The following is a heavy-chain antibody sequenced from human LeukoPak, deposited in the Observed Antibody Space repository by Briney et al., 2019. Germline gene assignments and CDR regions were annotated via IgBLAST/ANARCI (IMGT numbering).Heavy chain of an antibody. Sequence: PSETLSLTCTVSGGSISSSSYYWGWIRQPPGKGLEWIGSIYYSGSTYYNPSLKSRVTISLDTSKNQFSLKLSSVTAADTAVYYCARYGGPMVRGVIVPSHFDYWSPGTLVTVSS. CDR1: GGSISSSSYY. CDR2: IYYSGST. J-gene: IGHJ4*02. CDR3: ARYGGPMVRGVIVPSHFDY. V-gene: IGHV4-39*07. D-gene: IGHD3-10*01.